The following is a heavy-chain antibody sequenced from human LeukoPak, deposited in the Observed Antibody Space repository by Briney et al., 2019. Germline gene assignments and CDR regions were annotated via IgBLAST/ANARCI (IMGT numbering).Heavy chain of an antibody. J-gene: IGHJ4*02. D-gene: IGHD3-22*01. Sequence: PSETLSLTCTVSSYSISSGYYWGWIRQPPGKGLEWIGSIYHSGSTYYNPSLKSRVTISVDTSKNQFSLKLSSVTAADTAVYYCARAYSSYYDSSGTPRPFDYWGQGTLVTVSS. CDR1: SYSISSGYY. V-gene: IGHV4-38-2*02. CDR2: IYHSGST. CDR3: ARAYSSYYDSSGTPRPFDY.